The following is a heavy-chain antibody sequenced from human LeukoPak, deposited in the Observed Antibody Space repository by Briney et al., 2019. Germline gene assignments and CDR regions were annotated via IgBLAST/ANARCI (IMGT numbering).Heavy chain of an antibody. V-gene: IGHV1-2*02. Sequence: ASEKVSCKASGYTFTGYYMHWVRQAPGQGLEWMGWINPNSGGTNYAQKFQGRVTMTRDTSISTAYMELSRLRSDDTAVYYCARAGEVYNSGSYLEYWGQGTLVTVSS. CDR2: INPNSGGT. CDR1: GYTFTGYY. J-gene: IGHJ4*02. D-gene: IGHD6-19*01. CDR3: ARAGEVYNSGSYLEY.